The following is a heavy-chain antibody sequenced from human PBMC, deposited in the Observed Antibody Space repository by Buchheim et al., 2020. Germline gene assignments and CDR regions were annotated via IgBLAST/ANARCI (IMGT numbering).Heavy chain of an antibody. V-gene: IGHV3-48*04. CDR1: GFTFSSYS. CDR3: ASSIAAAGRDIDY. J-gene: IGHJ4*02. D-gene: IGHD6-13*01. CDR2: ISSSSSTI. Sequence: EVQLVESGGGLVQPGGSLRLSCAASGFTFSSYSMNWVRQAPGKGLEWVSYISSSSSTIYYADSVKGRFTISRDNAKNSPYLQMNSLRAEDTAVYYCASSIAAAGRDIDYWGQGTL.